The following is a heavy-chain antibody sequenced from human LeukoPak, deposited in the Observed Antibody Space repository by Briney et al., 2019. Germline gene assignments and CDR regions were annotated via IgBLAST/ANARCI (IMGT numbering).Heavy chain of an antibody. Sequence: GGSLRLSCAASGFTFNIFTMNWVRQAPGKGLEWISYINTKSKTIYYADSVKGRFTISRDNAKNSLHLQMNSLRAEDTALYYCVIDRNWAFDYWGQGTLVTVSS. D-gene: IGHD7-27*01. CDR2: INTKSKTI. J-gene: IGHJ4*02. CDR1: GFTFNIFT. V-gene: IGHV3-48*01. CDR3: VIDRNWAFDY.